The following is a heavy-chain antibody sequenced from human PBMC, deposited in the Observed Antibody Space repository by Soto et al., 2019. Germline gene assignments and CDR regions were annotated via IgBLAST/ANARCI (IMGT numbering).Heavy chain of an antibody. Sequence: GGSLRLSCAASGFTFGSYWMSWVRQAPGKGLEWLATIKMDASEKKYVDSVKGRFTMSRDNAKNSLYLQMDSLRAEDTAMYYCARDPRGWLALDSWGQGTLVTVSS. CDR2: IKMDASEK. D-gene: IGHD6-19*01. V-gene: IGHV3-7*01. CDR1: GFTFGSYW. J-gene: IGHJ4*02. CDR3: ARDPRGWLALDS.